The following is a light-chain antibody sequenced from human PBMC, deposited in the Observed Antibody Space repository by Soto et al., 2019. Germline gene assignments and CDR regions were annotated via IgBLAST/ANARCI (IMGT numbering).Light chain of an antibody. V-gene: IGLV4-69*01. CDR2: VTSDGSH. CDR1: SGHSDYA. CDR3: QAWGTGGV. Sequence: QSVLTQSPSASASPGASVKLTCTLSSGHSDYAIAWHQQQPEKGPRYLMKVTSDGSHTKGDGIPDRFSGSSSGADRYLTISRLRSDEEADYYCQAWGTGGVFGGGTQLTVL. J-gene: IGLJ3*02.